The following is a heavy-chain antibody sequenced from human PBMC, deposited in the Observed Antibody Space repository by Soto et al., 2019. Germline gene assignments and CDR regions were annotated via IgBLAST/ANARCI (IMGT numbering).Heavy chain of an antibody. V-gene: IGHV4-4*08. D-gene: IGHD1-26*01. J-gene: IGHJ5*02. Sequence: SETLSLTCSVSGGSISNYYWSWIRQPPGRGLEWIGEINHSGSTNYYWSLKSRVTISVDTSKNHFSLKLSSVTAADTAVYYCATQEVGGSYVYTFDPWGQGTLVTVSS. CDR1: GGSISNYY. CDR3: ATQEVGGSYVYTFDP. CDR2: INHSGST.